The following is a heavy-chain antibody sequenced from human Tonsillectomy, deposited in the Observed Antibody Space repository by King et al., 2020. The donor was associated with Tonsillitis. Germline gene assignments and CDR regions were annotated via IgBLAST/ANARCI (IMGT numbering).Heavy chain of an antibody. CDR3: AKTLTVTGDY. CDR1: GSPLAALA. J-gene: IGHJ4*02. CDR2: IISITYRT. V-gene: IGHV3-23*03. Sequence: VQLVESGGGLVQPGGSLNPPGPPPGSPLAALALTGSPTAPGKGREWAPVIISITYRTYYAAPVKGRFTTSRDNSTNTLYLQMKSLRAEDTAVYYCAKTLTVTGDYWGQGTLVTVSS. D-gene: IGHD4-17*01.